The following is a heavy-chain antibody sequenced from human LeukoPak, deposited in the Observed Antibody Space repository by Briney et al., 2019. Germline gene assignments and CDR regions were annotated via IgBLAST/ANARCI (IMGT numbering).Heavy chain of an antibody. J-gene: IGHJ4*02. D-gene: IGHD3-22*01. CDR3: ARQVSYYYDSSPVDY. V-gene: IGHV3-21*01. CDR2: ISSSSSYI. Sequence: TPGGSLRLSCAASGFTFSSYSMNWVRQAPGKGLEWVSSISSSSSYIYYADSVKGRFTISRDNAKNSLYLQMNSLRAEDTAVYYCARQVSYYYDSSPVDYWGQGTLVTVSS. CDR1: GFTFSSYS.